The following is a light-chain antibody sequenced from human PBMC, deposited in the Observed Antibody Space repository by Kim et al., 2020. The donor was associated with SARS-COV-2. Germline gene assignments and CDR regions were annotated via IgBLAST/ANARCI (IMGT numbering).Light chain of an antibody. J-gene: IGKJ2*01. V-gene: IGKV3-20*01. CDR1: QSVSSNY. CDR3: QQYGGSPMHT. CDR2: DAS. Sequence: EIVLTQSPGTLSFSPGERATLSCRASQSVSSNYLAWYQQKPGQTPRLFIYDASNRATGIPDRFIGSGSGTDFTLTISRLEPEDFAVYYCQQYGGSPMHTFGQGTKLEI.